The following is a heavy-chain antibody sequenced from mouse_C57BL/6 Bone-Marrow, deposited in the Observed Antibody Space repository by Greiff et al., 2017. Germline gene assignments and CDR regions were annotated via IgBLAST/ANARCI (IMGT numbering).Heavy chain of an antibody. V-gene: IGHV1-69*01. J-gene: IGHJ1*03. CDR1: GYTFTSSW. CDR2: IDPSDSYT. Sequence: QVPLQQPGAELVMPGASVKLSCKASGYTFTSSWVHWGEQRPGQGLEWIGEIDPSDSYTNYNQKFKGKSTLTVDKSSSTAYMQLSSLTSEDSAVYYCATEFYYYGSSYWYFDVWGTGTTVTVSS. D-gene: IGHD1-1*01. CDR3: ATEFYYYGSSYWYFDV.